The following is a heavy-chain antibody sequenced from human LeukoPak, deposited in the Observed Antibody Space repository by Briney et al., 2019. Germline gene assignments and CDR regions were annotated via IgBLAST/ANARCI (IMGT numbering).Heavy chain of an antibody. Sequence: SVKVSCKASGGTYSSYAISWVRQAPGQGLEWMGGIIPIFGTANYAQKFQGRVTITTDESTSTAYMELSSLRSEDTAVYYCAGDYIGGSAPFDPWGQGALVTVSS. CDR3: AGDYIGGSAPFDP. CDR1: GGTYSSYA. V-gene: IGHV1-69*05. J-gene: IGHJ5*02. CDR2: IIPIFGTA. D-gene: IGHD2-15*01.